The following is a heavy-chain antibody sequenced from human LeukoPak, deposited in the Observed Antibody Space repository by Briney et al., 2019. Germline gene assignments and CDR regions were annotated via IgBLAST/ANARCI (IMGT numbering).Heavy chain of an antibody. CDR2: ISAYNGYT. CDR1: GYTFTTYD. V-gene: IGHV1-18*01. D-gene: IGHD1/OR15-1a*01. CDR3: ARVGTGTRSFDS. J-gene: IGHJ4*02. Sequence: ASVKVFCKTSGYTFTTYDINWVRQAPGQGLEWMGRISAYNGYTNYGQKFQGRVTMTTDTSTNIAYMELRSLRSDDTAVYYCARVGTGTRSFDSWGQGTLVTVSS.